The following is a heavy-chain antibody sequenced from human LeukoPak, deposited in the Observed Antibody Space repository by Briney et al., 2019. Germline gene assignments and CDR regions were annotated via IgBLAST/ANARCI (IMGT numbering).Heavy chain of an antibody. V-gene: IGHV4-59*06. CDR3: ARDQVECTGGTCQSRVGFDF. CDR1: GGSISSYY. CDR2: IYHSGRS. D-gene: IGHD2-8*02. J-gene: IGHJ4*02. Sequence: SETLSLTCTVSGGSISSYYWSWIRQHPGRGLGWIGYIYHSGRSYYNPSLKSRITMSVDTSKNQFSLNLSSVTAADTAVYYCARDQVECTGGTCQSRVGFDFWGQGTLVTVSS.